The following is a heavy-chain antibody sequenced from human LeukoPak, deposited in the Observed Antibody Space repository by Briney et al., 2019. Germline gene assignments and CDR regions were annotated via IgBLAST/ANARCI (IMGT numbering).Heavy chain of an antibody. CDR3: AKEQVGGYYRD. CDR1: GYTFTSYY. CDR2: INPSGGST. V-gene: IGHV1-46*01. J-gene: IGHJ4*02. Sequence: ASVKVSCKASGYTFTSYYIHWVRQAPGQGLEWMGLINPSGGSTNYAQNFQGRVTMTRDTSTSTVYMELSSLRSEDTAVYYCAKEQVGGYYRDWGQGTLVTVSS. D-gene: IGHD3-22*01.